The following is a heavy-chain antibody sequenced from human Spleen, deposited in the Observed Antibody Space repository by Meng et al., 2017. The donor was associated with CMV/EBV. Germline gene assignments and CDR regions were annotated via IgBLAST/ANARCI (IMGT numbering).Heavy chain of an antibody. CDR1: GGSISSYY. Sequence: QVQRQEWGPGLVKPSVTLSLTCTVSGGSISSYYWSWIRQPPGKGLEWIGYIYYSGSTNYNPSLKSRVTISVDTSKNQFSLKLSSVTAADTAVYYCARDPAAGFFDYWGQGTLVTVSS. D-gene: IGHD6-13*01. CDR2: IYYSGST. V-gene: IGHV4-59*12. CDR3: ARDPAAGFFDY. J-gene: IGHJ4*02.